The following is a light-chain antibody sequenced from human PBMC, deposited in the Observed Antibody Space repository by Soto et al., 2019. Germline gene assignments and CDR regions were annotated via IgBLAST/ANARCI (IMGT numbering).Light chain of an antibody. J-gene: IGLJ1*01. Sequence: QSVLTQPASVSGSPAQSITISCTGTSSDVGAYNYVSWCQQHPGKAPKLMIYEVSNRPSGVSNRFSGSKSGNTASLTISGLQAEDEADYYCSSYTTTTTYVFGTGTKVTVL. CDR2: EVS. V-gene: IGLV2-14*01. CDR3: SSYTTTTTYV. CDR1: SSDVGAYNY.